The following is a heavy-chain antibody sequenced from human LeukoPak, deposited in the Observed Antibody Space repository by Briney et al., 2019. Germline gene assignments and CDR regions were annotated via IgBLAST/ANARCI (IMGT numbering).Heavy chain of an antibody. V-gene: IGHV1-18*04. CDR2: ISAYNGNT. D-gene: IGHD1-26*01. J-gene: IGHJ4*02. Sequence: ASVKVSCKASGYTFTSYYMHWVRQAPGQGLEWMGWISAYNGNTNYAQKLQGRVTMTTDTSTSTAYMELRSLRSDDTAVYYCARDHDSGSYPDYWGQGTLVTVSS. CDR3: ARDHDSGSYPDY. CDR1: GYTFTSYY.